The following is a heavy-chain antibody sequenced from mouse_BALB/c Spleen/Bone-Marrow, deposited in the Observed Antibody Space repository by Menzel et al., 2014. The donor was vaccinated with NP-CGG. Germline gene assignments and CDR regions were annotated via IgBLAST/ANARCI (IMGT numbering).Heavy chain of an antibody. D-gene: IGHD1-1*01. Sequence: EVQLQQSGAELVKPGASVELSCTTSGFNIKDTYIHWVKRRPEQGLDWIGRIDPADDTTIYDPKFQDKATITTDTSSSMAYLQLSSLTSEDAAVYFCSRGTRYYFDYWGQGTTLTVSS. CDR3: SRGTRYYFDY. J-gene: IGHJ2*01. CDR1: GFNIKDTY. CDR2: IDPADDTT. V-gene: IGHV14-3*02.